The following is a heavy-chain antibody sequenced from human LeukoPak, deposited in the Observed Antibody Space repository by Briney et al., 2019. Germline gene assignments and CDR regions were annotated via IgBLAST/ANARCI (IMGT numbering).Heavy chain of an antibody. V-gene: IGHV3-7*01. CDR1: GFTFGSYW. D-gene: IGHD4-17*01. CDR2: IKQDGSEK. J-gene: IGHJ4*02. Sequence: GGSLRLSCAASGFTFGSYWMSWVRQAPGKGLEWVANIKQDGSEKYYVDSVKGRFTISRDNAKNSLYLQMNSLRAEDTAVYHCARMTGDYVYYFDYWGQGTLVTVSS. CDR3: ARMTGDYVYYFDY.